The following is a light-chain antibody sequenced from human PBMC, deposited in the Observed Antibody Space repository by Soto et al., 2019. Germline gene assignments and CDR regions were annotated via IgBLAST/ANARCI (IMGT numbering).Light chain of an antibody. V-gene: IGLV1-40*01. CDR1: SSNIGAGYD. Sequence: QSVLTQPPSVSGAPGQRVTISCTGTSSNIGAGYDGIWYQQLPGTAPKLLILGNNSRSSGVPDRFSGSRSGSSASLAVAGLQAEDEADYHRQSYDTRLSGAVFGGGTQRTVL. CDR2: GNN. CDR3: QSYDTRLSGAV. J-gene: IGLJ3*02.